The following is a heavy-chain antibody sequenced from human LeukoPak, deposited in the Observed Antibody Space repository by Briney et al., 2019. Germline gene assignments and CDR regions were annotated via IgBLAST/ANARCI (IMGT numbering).Heavy chain of an antibody. CDR3: ARLLGEAYYFDY. D-gene: IGHD3-16*01. CDR2: IYPGDSDT. Sequence: GESLKISCKASGYTFTKYWIGWVRQMPGKGLEWMGIIYPGDSDTRYSPSFQGQVTISADKSISTAYLQWSSQKASDTAMYYCARLLGEAYYFDYWGQGTLVTVSS. V-gene: IGHV5-51*01. J-gene: IGHJ4*02. CDR1: GYTFTKYW.